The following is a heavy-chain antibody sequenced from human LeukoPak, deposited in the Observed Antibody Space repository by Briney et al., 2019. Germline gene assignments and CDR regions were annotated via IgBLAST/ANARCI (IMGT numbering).Heavy chain of an antibody. CDR3: ARGPY. J-gene: IGHJ4*02. V-gene: IGHV4-34*01. CDR1: GGSISSYY. CDR2: INHSGST. Sequence: SETLSLTCTVSGGSISSYYWSWIRQPPGKGLEWIGEINHSGSTNYNPSLKSRVTISVDTSKNQFSLNLRSVTAAETGIYYCARGPYWGQGTLVTVSS.